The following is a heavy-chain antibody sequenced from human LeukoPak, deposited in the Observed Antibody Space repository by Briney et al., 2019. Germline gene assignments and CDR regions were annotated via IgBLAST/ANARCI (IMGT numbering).Heavy chain of an antibody. J-gene: IGHJ3*02. CDR1: GYTFTSYD. Sequence: GASVKVSCKASGYTFTSYDINWVRQATGQGLEWMGWMNPNSGNTGYAQKFQGRVTMTRNTSIGTAYMELSSLRSEDTAVYYCARGLATVTTRAFDIWGQGTTVTVSS. D-gene: IGHD4-17*01. V-gene: IGHV1-8*01. CDR3: ARGLATVTTRAFDI. CDR2: MNPNSGNT.